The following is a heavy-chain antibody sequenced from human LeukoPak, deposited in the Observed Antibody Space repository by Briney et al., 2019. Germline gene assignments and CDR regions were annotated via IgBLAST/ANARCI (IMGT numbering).Heavy chain of an antibody. V-gene: IGHV1-2*06. CDR1: GYTFTGYY. D-gene: IGHD5-18*01. J-gene: IGHJ6*02. CDR3: ARPRYSYGSVYYYGMDV. Sequence: GASVKVSCKASGYTFTGYYMHWVRQAPGQGLEWMGRINPNSGGTNYAQKFQGRVTMTRDTSISTAYVELSRLRSDDTAVYYCARPRYSYGSVYYYGMDVWGQGTTVTVSS. CDR2: INPNSGGT.